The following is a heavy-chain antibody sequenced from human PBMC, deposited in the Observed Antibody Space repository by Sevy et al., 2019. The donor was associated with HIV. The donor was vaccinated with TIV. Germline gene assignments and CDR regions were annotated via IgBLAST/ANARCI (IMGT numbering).Heavy chain of an antibody. CDR2: INHSGST. J-gene: IGHJ4*02. Sequence: SDTLSLTCAVYGGSFSGYYWSWIRQPPGKGLEWIGEINHSGSTNYNPSLKSRVTISVDTSKNQFSLKLSSVTAADTAVYYCARGSYDSSGYPGNYFDYWGQGTLVTVSS. D-gene: IGHD3-22*01. V-gene: IGHV4-34*01. CDR1: GGSFSGYY. CDR3: ARGSYDSSGYPGNYFDY.